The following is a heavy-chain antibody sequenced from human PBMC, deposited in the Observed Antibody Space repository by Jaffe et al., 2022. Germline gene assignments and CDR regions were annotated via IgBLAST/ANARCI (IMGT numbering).Heavy chain of an antibody. Sequence: QVQLVESGGGVVQPGGSLRLSCAASGFTFSSYGMHWVRQAPGKGLEWVAFIRYDGSNKYYADSVKGRFTISRDNSKNTLYLQMNSLRAEDTAVYYCAKLWGDYDYYYYYMDVWGKGTTVTVSS. J-gene: IGHJ6*03. CDR3: AKLWGDYDYYYYYMDV. CDR2: IRYDGSNK. CDR1: GFTFSSYG. D-gene: IGHD4-17*01. V-gene: IGHV3-30*02.